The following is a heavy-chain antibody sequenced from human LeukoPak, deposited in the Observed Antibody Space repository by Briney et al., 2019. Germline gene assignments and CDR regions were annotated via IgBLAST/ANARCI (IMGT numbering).Heavy chain of an antibody. D-gene: IGHD6-13*01. V-gene: IGHV1-8*01. J-gene: IGHJ4*02. CDR1: GYTFTSYD. CDR2: MNLNSGNT. Sequence: ASVTVSCKASGYTFTSYDINWVRQATGQGLEWMGWMNLNSGNTGYAQKFQGRVTMTRNTSISTAYMELSSLRSEDTAVYYCARVAAAGTKGDYWGQGTLVTVSS. CDR3: ARVAAAGTKGDY.